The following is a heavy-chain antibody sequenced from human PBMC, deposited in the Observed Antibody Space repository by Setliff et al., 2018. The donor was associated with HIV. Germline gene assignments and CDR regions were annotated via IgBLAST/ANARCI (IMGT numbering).Heavy chain of an antibody. V-gene: IGHV1-8*02. CDR3: ARGIKLVGGVIVGSMDV. CDR1: GYTFTTYD. D-gene: IGHD3-16*02. Sequence: WASVKVSCKASGYTFTTYDINWVRQATGQGLEWMGWMNPNSGNTGYTQEFQGRVTMTRNTSISTAYMELSSLRSEETAVYYCARGIKLVGGVIVGSMDVWGKGTTVTVSS. J-gene: IGHJ6*03. CDR2: MNPNSGNT.